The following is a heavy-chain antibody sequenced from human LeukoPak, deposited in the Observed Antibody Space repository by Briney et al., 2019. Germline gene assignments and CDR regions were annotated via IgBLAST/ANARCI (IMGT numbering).Heavy chain of an antibody. CDR2: ISPYNGNT. D-gene: IGHD1-20*01. Sequence: ASVTVSCKPSGYTFTTHDITWVRQAPGQGLEWMGWISPYNGNTNSAQNLQGRLTMTTDTSTSTAYMELRSLRSDDTAVYYCAREWSNWNHPAYLDYWGQGSLVTVSS. CDR3: AREWSNWNHPAYLDY. V-gene: IGHV1-18*04. J-gene: IGHJ4*02. CDR1: GYTFTTHD.